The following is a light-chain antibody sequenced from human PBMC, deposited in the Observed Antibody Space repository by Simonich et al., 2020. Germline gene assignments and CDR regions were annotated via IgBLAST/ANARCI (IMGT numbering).Light chain of an antibody. V-gene: IGLV2-14*02. CDR3: QSYDSSNQV. J-gene: IGLJ2*01. CDR2: EGS. CDR1: SSDVGSYNL. Sequence: QSALTQPASVSGSPGQSITISCTGTSSDVGSYNLVSWYQQHPGKAPKLMNYEGSKRPSGVSNRFSGSKAGNTASLTISGLKTEDEADYYCQSYDSSNQVFGGGTKLTVL.